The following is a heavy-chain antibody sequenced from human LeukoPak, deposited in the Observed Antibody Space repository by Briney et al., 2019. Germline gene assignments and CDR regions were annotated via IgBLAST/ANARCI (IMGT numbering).Heavy chain of an antibody. J-gene: IGHJ4*02. Sequence: GGSLRLSCAASGFTFSSYSMNWVRQAPGKGLEWVSSISSSSSYMYYADSVKGRFTISRDNAKNSLYLQMNSLRAEDTAVYYCARIPPGRITMENDYWGQGTLVTVSS. CDR2: ISSSSSYM. CDR1: GFTFSSYS. V-gene: IGHV3-21*01. CDR3: ARIPPGRITMENDY. D-gene: IGHD3-10*01.